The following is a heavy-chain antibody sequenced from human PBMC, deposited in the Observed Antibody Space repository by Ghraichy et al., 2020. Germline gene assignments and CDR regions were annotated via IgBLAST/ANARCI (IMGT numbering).Heavy chain of an antibody. D-gene: IGHD2-2*01. V-gene: IGHV4-39*01. CDR3: ARQAQLLTPYGYDI. J-gene: IGHJ3*02. CDR1: GGSIINDHYY. CDR2: VFHGGST. Sequence: SETLSLTCTVSGGSIINDHYYWIWVRQPPGKGLEWIGSVFHGGSTYYNPSLQSRLTMSVDTSNNQFSLKLTSVTAADTALYYCARQAQLLTPYGYDIWGQGTLVTVSS.